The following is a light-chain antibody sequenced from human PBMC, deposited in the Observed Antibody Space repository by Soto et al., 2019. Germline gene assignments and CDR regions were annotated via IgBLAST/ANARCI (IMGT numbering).Light chain of an antibody. V-gene: IGLV2-14*01. CDR2: EVS. CDR3: SSYTTSSTLWV. CDR1: SSDVGGSNY. Sequence: QSALTQPASVSGSPGQSITISCTGTSSDVGGSNYVSWYQQHPGNAPKLMIYEVSNRPSGVSNRFSGSKSGNTASLTISGLQAEDAADYYCSSYTTSSTLWVFGGGTKLTVL. J-gene: IGLJ3*02.